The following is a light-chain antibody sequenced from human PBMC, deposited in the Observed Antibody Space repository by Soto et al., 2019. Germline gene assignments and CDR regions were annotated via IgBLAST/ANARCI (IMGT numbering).Light chain of an antibody. CDR2: GNS. CDR1: SSNIGAGYD. Sequence: QSALTQPPSVSGAPGQRVTISCTGSSSNIGAGYDVHWYQQLPGTAPKLLIYGNSNRPSGVPDRFSGSKSGTSASLAITGLQAEDEADYYCQSYDSSLSGWDFGTGTKVTVL. V-gene: IGLV1-40*01. CDR3: QSYDSSLSGWD. J-gene: IGLJ1*01.